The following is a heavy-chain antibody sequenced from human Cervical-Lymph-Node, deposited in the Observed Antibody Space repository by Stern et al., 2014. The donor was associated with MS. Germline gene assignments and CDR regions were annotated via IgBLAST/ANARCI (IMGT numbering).Heavy chain of an antibody. V-gene: IGHV4-31*03. CDR3: AREGARGAAGS. CDR2: IHRSGST. CDR1: GGSINNGSYY. D-gene: IGHD6-13*01. Sequence: VQLLESGPGLVKPSQTLSLICTVSGGSINNGSYYWNWIRQHPGKGLEWIGSIHRSGSTYYNPSLKSRVTISVDTSKNHFSVNLASVTAADTAVYYCAREGARGAAGSWGQGTLVTVSS. J-gene: IGHJ4*02.